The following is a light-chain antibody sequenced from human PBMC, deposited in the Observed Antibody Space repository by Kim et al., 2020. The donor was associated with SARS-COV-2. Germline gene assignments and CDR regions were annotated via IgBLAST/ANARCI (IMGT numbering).Light chain of an antibody. CDR3: MQGTHWPFT. J-gene: IGKJ3*01. CDR2: KVS. Sequence: PAAISFRSSQSLVYSDGNIYLNWFHQRPGQSPRRLIYKVSNRDSGVPDRFSGSGSGTDFTMQISRVEAEDVGVYYCMQGTHWPFTFGPATKVDIK. V-gene: IGKV2-30*01. CDR1: QSLVYSDGNIY.